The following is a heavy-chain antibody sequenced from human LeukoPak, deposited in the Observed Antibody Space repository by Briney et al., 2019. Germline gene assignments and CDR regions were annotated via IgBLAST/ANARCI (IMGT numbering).Heavy chain of an antibody. CDR3: ARWSGGSSYY. CDR1: GGSLSGYY. Sequence: SETLSLTCAVYGGSLSGYYWSWIRQPPGKGLEWIGEINHSGSTNYNPSLTSRVTISVDTSKNQFSLKLSSVTAADTAVYYCARWSGGSSYYWGQGTLVTVSS. J-gene: IGHJ4*02. D-gene: IGHD1-26*01. CDR2: INHSGST. V-gene: IGHV4-34*01.